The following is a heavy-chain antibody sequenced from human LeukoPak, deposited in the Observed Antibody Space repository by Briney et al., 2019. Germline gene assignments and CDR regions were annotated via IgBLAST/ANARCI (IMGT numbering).Heavy chain of an antibody. CDR1: GYTLTSYG. CDR3: ARDFADYDFWSGYYTLDY. J-gene: IGHJ4*02. Sequence: ASVKVSCKASGYTLTSYGISWVRQAPGQGLEWMGWISAYNGNTNYAQKLQGRVTMTTDTSTSTAYMELRSLRSDDTAVYYCARDFADYDFWSGYYTLDYWGQGTLVTVSS. CDR2: ISAYNGNT. V-gene: IGHV1-18*01. D-gene: IGHD3-3*01.